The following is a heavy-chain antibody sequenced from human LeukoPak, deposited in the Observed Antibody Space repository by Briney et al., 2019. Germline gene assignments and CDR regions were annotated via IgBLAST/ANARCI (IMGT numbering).Heavy chain of an antibody. CDR3: ARERVGIVAGTVIGY. J-gene: IGHJ4*02. D-gene: IGHD6-19*01. CDR1: GGSISSYY. Sequence: PSETLSLTCTVSGGSISSYYWSWIRQPPGKGLEWIGYIYYSGSTNYNPSLKSRVTISVDTSKNQFSLKLSSVTAADTAVYYCARERVGIVAGTVIGYWGQGTLVTVSS. V-gene: IGHV4-59*01. CDR2: IYYSGST.